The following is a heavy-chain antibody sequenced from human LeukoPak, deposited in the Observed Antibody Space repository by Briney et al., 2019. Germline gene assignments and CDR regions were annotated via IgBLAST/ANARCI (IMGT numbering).Heavy chain of an antibody. CDR2: LYPGDSDI. V-gene: IGHV5-51*07. CDR3: ARFGDSVY. J-gene: IGHJ4*02. CDR1: GYTFTRYW. D-gene: IGHD3-10*01. Sequence: GESLRFSCKGFGYTFTRYWIVWVHQMPGKGLEWMGILYPGDSDIRYSPSFQGQVTISADKSISTAYLQWSSLKASDTAMYYCARFGDSVYWGQGTLVTVSS.